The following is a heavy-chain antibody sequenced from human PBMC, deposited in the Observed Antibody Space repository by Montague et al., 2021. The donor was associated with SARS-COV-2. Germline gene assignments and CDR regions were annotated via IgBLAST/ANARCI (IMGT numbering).Heavy chain of an antibody. V-gene: IGHV3-7*01. CDR3: ARDSFWSGYYTDYYGMDV. CDR2: IKQDGSEK. Sequence: SLRLSCAASGFTFSSYWMSWVRQAPGKGLEWVANIKQDGSEKYYVDSVKGRFTISRDNAKNLLYLQMNSLRAEDTAVYYCARDSFWSGYYTDYYGMDVWGQGTTVTVSS. CDR1: GFTFSSYW. J-gene: IGHJ6*02. D-gene: IGHD3-3*01.